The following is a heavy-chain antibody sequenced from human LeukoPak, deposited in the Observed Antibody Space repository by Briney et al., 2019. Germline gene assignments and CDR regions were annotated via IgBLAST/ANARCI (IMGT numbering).Heavy chain of an antibody. CDR2: IYHTGTT. V-gene: IGHV4-38-2*01. Sequence: SETLSLTCAVSGYSINSGSYWGWIRQPPGKGLEWIGSIYHTGTTYYNPSLKSRVTISVDTSNNQFSLKLTSVAAADTAVYYCARGRSFYGSCDNRGQGTLVTVSS. CDR1: GYSINSGSY. J-gene: IGHJ4*02. CDR3: ARGRSFYGSCDN. D-gene: IGHD3-10*01.